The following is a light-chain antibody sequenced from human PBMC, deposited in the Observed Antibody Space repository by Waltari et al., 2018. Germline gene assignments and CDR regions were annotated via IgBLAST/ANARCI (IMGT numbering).Light chain of an antibody. CDR1: SSDVGTYKF. CDR2: DAT. CDR3: NSYTTSGTVV. Sequence: QSVLTQPASVSGSPGQSITISCTGTSSDVGTYKFVSWYHQHPGKVPKLIIYDATDRPSGVSSRFSGSKSGNTASLTISGLQAEDEGDYYCNSYTTSGTVVFGGGTKLTVL. J-gene: IGLJ2*01. V-gene: IGLV2-14*03.